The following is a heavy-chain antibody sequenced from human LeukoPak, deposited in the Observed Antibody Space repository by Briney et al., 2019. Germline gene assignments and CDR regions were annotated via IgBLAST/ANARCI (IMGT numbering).Heavy chain of an antibody. V-gene: IGHV4-34*01. Sequence: SETLSLTCDVSGGSCDDYYCSWIRQPPGKGLEWIGEIHPHGIFYYNSSLMSRVTISIDTSKSQFSLRLTSVTAADTAFYYCARGRDRSKAGDHWGQGTLVTVSS. CDR2: IHPHGIF. CDR3: ARGRDRSKAGDH. J-gene: IGHJ4*02. D-gene: IGHD5-24*01. CDR1: GGSCDDYY.